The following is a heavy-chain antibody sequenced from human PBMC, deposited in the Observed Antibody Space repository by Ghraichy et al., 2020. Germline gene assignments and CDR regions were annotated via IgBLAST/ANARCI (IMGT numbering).Heavy chain of an antibody. CDR2: IKPDGSET. V-gene: IGHV3-7*01. J-gene: IGHJ5*02. CDR1: GFTFSNYW. D-gene: IGHD5-12*01. CDR3: ARDDSTWGWIDP. Sequence: SCAASGFTFSNYWMNWVRQAPGKGLDWVANIKPDGSETTYVDSVKGRFTISRDNAKSSLYLQMDNVRAEDTAVYYCARDDSTWGWIDPWGQGTLVTGAS.